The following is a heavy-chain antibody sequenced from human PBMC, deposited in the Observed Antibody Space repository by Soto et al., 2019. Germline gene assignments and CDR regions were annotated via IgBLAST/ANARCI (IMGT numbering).Heavy chain of an antibody. Sequence: SETLSLTCTVSGGSIYNYCWTWIRQPAGKGLEWIGRIDSSGTTKYNPSLKSRVTMSVDTSKGQLSLSLNSVPAADTALYYCARKRKRSSRWLDYWGHGILATVSA. V-gene: IGHV4-4*07. D-gene: IGHD6-13*01. CDR3: ARKRKRSSRWLDY. J-gene: IGHJ4*01. CDR1: GGSIYNYC. CDR2: IDSSGTT.